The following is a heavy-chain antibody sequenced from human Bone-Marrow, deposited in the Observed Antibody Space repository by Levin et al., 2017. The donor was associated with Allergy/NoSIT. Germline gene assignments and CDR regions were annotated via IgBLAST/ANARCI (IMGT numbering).Heavy chain of an antibody. J-gene: IGHJ4*02. CDR1: GFTFSSYW. D-gene: IGHD6-19*01. CDR2: IKQDGSEK. CDR3: ARFARPSTPLAVAGTDYFDY. Sequence: GGSLRLSCAASGFTFSSYWMSWVRQAPGKGLEWVANIKQDGSEKYYVDSVKGRFTISRDNAKNSLYLQMNSLRAEDTAVYYCARFARPSTPLAVAGTDYFDYWGQGTLVTVSS. V-gene: IGHV3-7*04.